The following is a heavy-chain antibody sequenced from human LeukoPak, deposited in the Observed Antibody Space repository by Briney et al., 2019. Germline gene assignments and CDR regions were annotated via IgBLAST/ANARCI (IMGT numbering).Heavy chain of an antibody. D-gene: IGHD1-26*01. J-gene: IGHJ4*02. CDR2: ISGSDGST. CDR1: GFTFSSYA. Sequence: PGGSLRLSCAASGFTFSSYAMSWVRQAPGKGLEWVSAISGSDGSTYYADSVKGRFTISRDNSKNTLYLQMNSLRAEDTAVYYCAKDAVLRGSYYATAGWGQGTLVPVSS. CDR3: AKDAVLRGSYYATAG. V-gene: IGHV3-23*01.